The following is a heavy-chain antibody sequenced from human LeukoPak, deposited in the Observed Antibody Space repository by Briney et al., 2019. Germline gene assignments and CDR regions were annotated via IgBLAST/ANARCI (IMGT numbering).Heavy chain of an antibody. CDR1: GGSISSYY. J-gene: IGHJ4*02. CDR2: IYYSGST. CDR3: ATSSGRYYGDYFDY. Sequence: SETLSLTCTVSGGSISSYYWSWIRQPPGKGLEWIGYIYYSGSTNCNPSLKSRVTISVDTSKNQFSLKLSSVTAADTAVYYCATSSGRYYGDYFDYWGQGTLVTVSS. V-gene: IGHV4-59*01. D-gene: IGHD1-26*01.